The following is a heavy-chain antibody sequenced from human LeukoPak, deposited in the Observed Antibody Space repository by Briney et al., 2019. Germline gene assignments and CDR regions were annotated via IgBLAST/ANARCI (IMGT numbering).Heavy chain of an antibody. CDR1: GYTFTGYY. CDR2: INPNSGGT. J-gene: IGHJ5*02. V-gene: IGHV1-2*02. Sequence: SAVKVSCKASGYTFTGYYMHWVRQAPGQGLEWMGWINPNSGGTNYAQTFQGRVTMTRDTSISTAYMELSRLRSDDTAVYYCARDLTYYDFWSVPGWFDPWGQGTLVTVSS. D-gene: IGHD3-3*01. CDR3: ARDLTYYDFWSVPGWFDP.